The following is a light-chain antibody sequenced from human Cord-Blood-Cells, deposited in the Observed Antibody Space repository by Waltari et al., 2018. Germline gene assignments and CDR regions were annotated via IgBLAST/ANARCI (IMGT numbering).Light chain of an antibody. CDR3: QQSYSTPLT. V-gene: IGKV1-39*01. Sequence: DVQTTQSTPYLSGSLVDRITITCRASQSISSYLNWYQQKPGKAPKLLIYAASSLQSGVPSRFSGSGSGTDFTLTISSLQPEDFATYYCQQSYSTPLTFGHGTKVEIK. CDR1: QSISSY. J-gene: IGKJ1*01. CDR2: AAS.